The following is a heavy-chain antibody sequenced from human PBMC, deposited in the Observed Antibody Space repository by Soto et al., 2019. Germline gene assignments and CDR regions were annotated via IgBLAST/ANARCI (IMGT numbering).Heavy chain of an antibody. J-gene: IGHJ5*02. CDR2: ISAYNGNT. V-gene: IGHV1-18*01. CDR1: GYTFTSYG. Sequence: ASVKVSCKASGYTFTSYGIIWVRQAPGQGLEWMGWISAYNGNTNYAQKLQGRVTMTTDTSTSTAYMELRSLRSDDTAVYYCARDDEVVGWFDPWGQGTLVTVSS. CDR3: ARDDEVVGWFDP. D-gene: IGHD2-2*01.